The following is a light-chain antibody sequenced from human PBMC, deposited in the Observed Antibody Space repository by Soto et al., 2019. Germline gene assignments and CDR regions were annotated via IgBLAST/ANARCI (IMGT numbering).Light chain of an antibody. Sequence: EIVLTPSPGTLSVSPGERATLSCRASESVSSSYLAWYQQKPGQAPRLLIYGASSRATGIPDRFNGSGSGTDFTLTISRLEPEDFAVYYCQQYGSSPRTFGQGTKVDIK. CDR2: GAS. CDR3: QQYGSSPRT. V-gene: IGKV3-20*01. J-gene: IGKJ1*01. CDR1: ESVSSSY.